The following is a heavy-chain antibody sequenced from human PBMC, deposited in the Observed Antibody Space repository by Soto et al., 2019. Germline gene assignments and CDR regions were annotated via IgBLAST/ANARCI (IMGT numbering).Heavy chain of an antibody. D-gene: IGHD2-21*01. CDR1: GFTFSSYS. Sequence: GGSLRLSCAASGFTFSSYSMNWVRQAPGKGLEWVSYISSSSSTIYYADSVKGRFTISRDNAKNSLYLQMNSLRAEDTAVYYCARLDVVIANWGQGTLVTVSS. CDR3: ARLDVVIAN. J-gene: IGHJ4*02. V-gene: IGHV3-48*01. CDR2: ISSSSSTI.